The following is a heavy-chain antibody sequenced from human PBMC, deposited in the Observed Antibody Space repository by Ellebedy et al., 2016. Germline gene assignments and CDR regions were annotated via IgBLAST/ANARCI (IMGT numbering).Heavy chain of an antibody. CDR2: ISGAGTNT. V-gene: IGHV3-23*01. CDR3: YYGHYAAS. Sequence: GESLKISXAASGFTFSNFFMTWVRQAPGKGLEWVSTISGAGTNTYFADSVRGRFTISRDNSANTLYLHMRNLKAEDTAVYYCYYGHYAASWGQGTLVTVSS. CDR1: GFTFSNFF. D-gene: IGHD4-17*01. J-gene: IGHJ4*02.